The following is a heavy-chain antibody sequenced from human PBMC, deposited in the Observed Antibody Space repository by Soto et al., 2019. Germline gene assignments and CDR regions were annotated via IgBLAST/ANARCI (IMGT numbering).Heavy chain of an antibody. Sequence: EVQLLESGGGLAQPGGSLRLSCEVSGFTFRKYVMTWVRQAPGKGLEWGSSLSSTGGSTYYADSVKGRFTVSRDNSKNTIFLQMNSLRAEDTDIYYCAKDQGFLEWIPQGGLDVWGPGTTVGVSS. CDR1: GFTFRKYV. D-gene: IGHD3-3*01. CDR3: AKDQGFLEWIPQGGLDV. CDR2: LSSTGGST. V-gene: IGHV3-23*01. J-gene: IGHJ6*01.